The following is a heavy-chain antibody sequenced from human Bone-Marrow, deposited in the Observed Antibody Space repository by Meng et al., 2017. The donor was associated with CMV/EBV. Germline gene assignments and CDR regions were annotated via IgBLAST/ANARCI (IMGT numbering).Heavy chain of an antibody. J-gene: IGHJ4*02. CDR3: ARSMYSYDSSGPYDY. V-gene: IGHV3-21*04. CDR1: GFTFSSYS. CDR2: ISSSSSYI. Sequence: GESLKISCAASGFTFSSYSMNWVRQAPGKGLEWVSSISSSSSYIYYADSVKGRFTISRDNSKNTLYLQMNSLRAEDTAVYYCARSMYSYDSSGPYDYWGQGTLVTVSS. D-gene: IGHD3-22*01.